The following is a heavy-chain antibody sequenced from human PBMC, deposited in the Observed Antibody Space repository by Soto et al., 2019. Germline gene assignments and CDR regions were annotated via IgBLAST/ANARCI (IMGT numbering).Heavy chain of an antibody. Sequence: PGESLKISCKGSGYSFTNHWIDWVRQIPGKGLQWMGVIYPADSDIKYSPSFQGHVTLSVDKSTSTAYLQWSGLKASDTGVYFCARRTYGANDYWGQGTQVTVSS. CDR2: IYPADSDI. D-gene: IGHD4-17*01. J-gene: IGHJ4*02. CDR1: GYSFTNHW. CDR3: ARRTYGANDY. V-gene: IGHV5-51*01.